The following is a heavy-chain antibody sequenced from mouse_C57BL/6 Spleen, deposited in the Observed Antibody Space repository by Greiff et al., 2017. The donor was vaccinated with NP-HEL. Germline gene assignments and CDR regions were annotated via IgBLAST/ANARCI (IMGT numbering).Heavy chain of an antibody. CDR2: IHPNSGST. J-gene: IGHJ4*01. CDR3: ARSGQLQRYAMDY. CDR1: GYTFTSYW. D-gene: IGHD3-2*01. Sequence: QVQLQQPGAELVKPGASVKLSCKASGYTFTSYWMHWVKQRPGQGLEWIGMIHPNSGSTNYNEKFKSKATLTVDKSSSTAYMQLSSLTSEDSAVYYCARSGQLQRYAMDYWGQGTSVTVSS. V-gene: IGHV1-64*01.